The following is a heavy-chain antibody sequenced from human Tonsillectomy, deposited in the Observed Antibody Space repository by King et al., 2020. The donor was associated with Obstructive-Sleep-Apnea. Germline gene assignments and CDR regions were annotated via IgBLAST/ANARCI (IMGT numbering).Heavy chain of an antibody. CDR1: GFSLITGVG. CDR2: IYWDDDK. D-gene: IGHD3-3*02. V-gene: IGHV2-5*02. J-gene: IGHJ4*02. Sequence: VTLKESGPTLVKPTQTLTLTCTFSGFSLITGVGVGWIRQPPGKALDWLALIYWDDDKLYSPSLKSRLSITKDSSKNQVVLTMTNMDPVDAATYFCARIRGDLFFDYWGQGTLVTVSS. CDR3: ARIRGDLFFDY.